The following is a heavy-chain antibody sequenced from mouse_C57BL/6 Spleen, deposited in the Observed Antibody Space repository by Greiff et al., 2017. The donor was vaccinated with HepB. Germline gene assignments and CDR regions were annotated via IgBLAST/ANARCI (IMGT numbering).Heavy chain of an antibody. CDR2: ISYDGSN. Sequence: EVHLVESGPGLVKPSQSLSLTCSVTGYSITSGYYWNWIRQFPGNKLEWMGYISYDGSNNYNPSLKNRISITRDTSKNQFFLKLNSVTTEDTATYYCARNYYGHYAMDYWGQGTSVTVSS. J-gene: IGHJ4*01. CDR3: ARNYYGHYAMDY. D-gene: IGHD2-1*01. CDR1: GYSITSGYY. V-gene: IGHV3-6*01.